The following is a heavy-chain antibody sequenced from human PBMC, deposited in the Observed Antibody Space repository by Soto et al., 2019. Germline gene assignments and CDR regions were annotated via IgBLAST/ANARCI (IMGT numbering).Heavy chain of an antibody. CDR1: GFTFNNVW. D-gene: IGHD3-22*01. V-gene: IGHV3-15*01. J-gene: IGHJ4*02. Sequence: GGSLRLSCAASGFTFNNVWMSWVRQAPGKGLEWVGRIKGEADGGTTDYAAPVKGRITISRDHSKDTLYLQMNSLKTEDTAVYYCTTGLSNGYYNFDYWGQGTPVTVSS. CDR2: IKGEADGGTT. CDR3: TTGLSNGYYNFDY.